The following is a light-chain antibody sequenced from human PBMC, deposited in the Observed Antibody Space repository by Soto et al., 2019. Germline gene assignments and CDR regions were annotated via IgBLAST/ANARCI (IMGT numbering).Light chain of an antibody. CDR3: QQSDRLPLT. J-gene: IGKJ4*01. V-gene: IGKV1-39*01. CDR1: QRISAF. Sequence: DIQMTQSPSSVSAFVGESVTITCHASQRISAFLNWYHQKPGKAPKLLIYSASYLQSGVPSNFSGSASGIDFTLIIVTLQPEDSGTYFSQQSDRLPLTFGGGTKVEI. CDR2: SAS.